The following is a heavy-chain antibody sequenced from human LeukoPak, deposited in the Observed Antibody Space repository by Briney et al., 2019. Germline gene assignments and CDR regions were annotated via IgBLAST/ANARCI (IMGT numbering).Heavy chain of an antibody. Sequence: KPSETLSLTCTVSGGSISSSSYYWGWIRQPPGKGLEWIGSIYYSGSTYYNPSLKSRVTISVDTSKNQFSLKLSSVTAADTAVYYCARDSDYSFDYWGQGTLVTVSS. D-gene: IGHD4-11*01. V-gene: IGHV4-39*02. CDR1: GGSISSSSYY. CDR3: ARDSDYSFDY. J-gene: IGHJ4*02. CDR2: IYYSGST.